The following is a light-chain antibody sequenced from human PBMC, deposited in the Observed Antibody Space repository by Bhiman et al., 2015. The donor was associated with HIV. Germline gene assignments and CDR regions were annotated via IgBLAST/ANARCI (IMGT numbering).Light chain of an antibody. CDR3: TSYTSSSTWV. CDR2: EST. Sequence: SYELTQPPSLSVSPGQTATISCSGDKLGDKYACWYQQKPGQSPVLVIYESTKRPSGIPERFSGSKSGDTASLTISGLQAEDEADYYCTSYTSSSTWVFGGGTKLTVL. J-gene: IGLJ3*02. CDR1: KLGDKY. V-gene: IGLV3-1*01.